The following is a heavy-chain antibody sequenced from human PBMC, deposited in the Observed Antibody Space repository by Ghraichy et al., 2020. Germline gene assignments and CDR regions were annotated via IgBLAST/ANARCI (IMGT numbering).Heavy chain of an antibody. CDR3: ARLDGSGSYNKDYSFHY. J-gene: IGHJ4*02. CDR2: ISTGSIYI. CDR1: GFTFSSYA. D-gene: IGHD3-10*01. V-gene: IGHV3-21*01. Sequence: GGSLRLSCAASGFTFSSYAMTWVRQAPGKGLEWVSFISTGSIYIYYGPSVKGRFTVSRDNAKNSLYLQMNSLRAEDTAVYYCARLDGSGSYNKDYSFHYWGQGTLVTVSS.